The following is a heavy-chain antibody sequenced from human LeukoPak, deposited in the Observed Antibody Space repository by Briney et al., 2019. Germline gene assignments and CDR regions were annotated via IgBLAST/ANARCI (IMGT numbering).Heavy chain of an antibody. CDR2: IYYSGST. D-gene: IGHD4-17*01. Sequence: SETLSLTCTVSGGSISSYYWSWIRQPPGKGLEWIGYIYYSGSTYYNPSLKSRVTISVDTSKNQFSLKLSSVTAADTAVYYCARAVTTTTHPKFDYWGQGTLVTVSS. CDR3: ARAVTTTTHPKFDY. CDR1: GGSISSYY. J-gene: IGHJ4*02. V-gene: IGHV4-59*12.